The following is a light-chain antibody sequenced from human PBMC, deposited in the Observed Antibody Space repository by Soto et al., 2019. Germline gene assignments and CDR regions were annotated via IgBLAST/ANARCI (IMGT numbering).Light chain of an antibody. CDR3: LLYFGGAQLL. CDR2: STT. Sequence: QAVVTQEPSLTVSPGGTVTLTCASSTGAVGTTHYANWFQQKPGQPPRALIYSTTKKHSWTPARFSGSLLGGKAALTLSGVQPEDEAEYHCLLYFGGAQLLFGGGTQLTVL. V-gene: IGLV7-43*01. J-gene: IGLJ7*01. CDR1: TGAVGTTHY.